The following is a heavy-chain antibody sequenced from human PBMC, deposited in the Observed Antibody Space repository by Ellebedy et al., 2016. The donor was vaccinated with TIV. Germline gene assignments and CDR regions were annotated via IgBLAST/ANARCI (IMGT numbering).Heavy chain of an antibody. CDR2: IYSGGST. J-gene: IGHJ4*02. Sequence: LGGSLRLSCEASGFTVSASYLSWVRQAPGKGLEWVSTIYSGGSTNYADSVKGRFTIPRDNSKNSLYLQMNSLRTEDTAFYYCAKSRGVYYGDNFDYWGQGTLVTVSS. CDR1: GFTVSASY. V-gene: IGHV3-53*05. CDR3: AKSRGVYYGDNFDY. D-gene: IGHD4-17*01.